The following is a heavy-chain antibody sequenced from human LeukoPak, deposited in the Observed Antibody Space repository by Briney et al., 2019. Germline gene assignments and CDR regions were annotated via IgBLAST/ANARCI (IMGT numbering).Heavy chain of an antibody. V-gene: IGHV4-59*01. Sequence: SETLSLTCTVSGGSISSYYWSWIRQPPGKGLEWIGYIYYSGSTNYNPSLKSRVTISVDTSKNQFSLKLSSVTAADTAVYYCARWARGYYGSGSYYTNWFDPWGQGTLATVSS. D-gene: IGHD3-10*01. CDR2: IYYSGST. CDR1: GGSISSYY. CDR3: ARWARGYYGSGSYYTNWFDP. J-gene: IGHJ5*02.